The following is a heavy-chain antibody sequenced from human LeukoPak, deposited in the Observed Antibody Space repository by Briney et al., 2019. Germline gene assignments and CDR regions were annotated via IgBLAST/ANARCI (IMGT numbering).Heavy chain of an antibody. V-gene: IGHV3-30*03. CDR2: ISYDGSNK. CDR1: GFTFSSYG. J-gene: IGHJ6*02. CDR3: ARGESLGYYGMDV. Sequence: PGGSLRLSCAASGFTFSSYGMHWVRQAPGKGLEWVAVISYDGSNKYYANSVKGRFTISRDNSKNTLYLQMNSLRAEDTAVYYCARGESLGYYGMDVWGQGTTVTVSS. D-gene: IGHD3-10*01.